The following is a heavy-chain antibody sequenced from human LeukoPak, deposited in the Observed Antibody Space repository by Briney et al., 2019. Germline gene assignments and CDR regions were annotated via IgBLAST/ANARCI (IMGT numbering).Heavy chain of an antibody. D-gene: IGHD2-2*01. V-gene: IGHV4-31*03. J-gene: IGHJ4*02. CDR3: ARQCSSTSCYSY. Sequence: SETLSLTCSVSGGSVSLGGYYWTWIRLHPGKGLEWIGYKDFSGGTYYNPSLKSRISISMDTSKNQFSLQMTSVTAADAAVYFCARQCSSTSCYSYWGQGTLVTVSS. CDR2: KDFSGGT. CDR1: GGSVSLGGYY.